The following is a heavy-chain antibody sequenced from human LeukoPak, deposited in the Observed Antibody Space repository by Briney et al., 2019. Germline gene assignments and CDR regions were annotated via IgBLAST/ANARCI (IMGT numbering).Heavy chain of an antibody. CDR3: ARGREQLWSYYFDY. Sequence: SETLSLTCAVYGRSFSGYYWSWIRQPPGKGLEWIGEINHSGSTNYNPSLKSRVTISVDTSKNQFSLKLSSVTAADTAVYYCARGREQLWSYYFDYWGQGTLVTVSS. CDR2: INHSGST. D-gene: IGHD5-18*01. J-gene: IGHJ4*02. V-gene: IGHV4-34*01. CDR1: GRSFSGYY.